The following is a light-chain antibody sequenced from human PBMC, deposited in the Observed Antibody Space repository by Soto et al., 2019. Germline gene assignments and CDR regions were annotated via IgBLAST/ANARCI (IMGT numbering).Light chain of an antibody. V-gene: IGKV1-5*01. J-gene: IGKJ5*01. CDR2: DAS. CDR3: QEYNSDSIT. CDR1: QSISSW. Sequence: DIQMTQSPSTLSASVGDRVTITGGASQSISSWLAWYQQKPGKAPKLLIYDASSLESGVPSRFSGSGSGTEFTLTISSLQPDDSATYYCQEYNSDSITFGQGTRLEIK.